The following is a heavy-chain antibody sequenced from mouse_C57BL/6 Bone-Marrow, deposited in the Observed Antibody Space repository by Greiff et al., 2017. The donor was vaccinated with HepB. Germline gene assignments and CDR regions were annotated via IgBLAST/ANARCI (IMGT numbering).Heavy chain of an antibody. CDR3: ARGDYYGSSYAMDY. V-gene: IGHV5-4*01. CDR2: ISDGGSYT. CDR1: GFTFSSYA. D-gene: IGHD1-1*01. Sequence: EVQVVESGGGLVKPGGSLKLSCAASGFTFSSYAMSWVRQTPEKRLEWVATISDGGSYTYYPDNVKGRFTIFRDNAKNNLYLQMSHLKSEDTAMYYCARGDYYGSSYAMDYWGQGTSVTVSS. J-gene: IGHJ4*01.